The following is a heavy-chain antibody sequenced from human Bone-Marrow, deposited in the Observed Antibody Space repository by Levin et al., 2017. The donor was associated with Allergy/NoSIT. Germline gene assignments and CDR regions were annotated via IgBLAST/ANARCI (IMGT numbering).Heavy chain of an antibody. Sequence: GGSLRLSCAASGFTFRSFEMSWVRQAPGKGLEWVSYISKSGTTIFYAASVKGRFTISRDNAKNSMFLELNSLRAEDTALYYCARVRYGMDVWGQGTTVTVSS. CDR3: ARVRYGMDV. CDR2: ISKSGTTI. CDR1: GFTFRSFE. V-gene: IGHV3-48*03. J-gene: IGHJ6*02.